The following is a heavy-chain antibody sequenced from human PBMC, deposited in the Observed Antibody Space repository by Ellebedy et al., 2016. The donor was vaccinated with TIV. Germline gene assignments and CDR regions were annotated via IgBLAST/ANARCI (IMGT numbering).Heavy chain of an antibody. V-gene: IGHV1-8*01. CDR1: GYTLTSYD. CDR3: ARGGYSYPEDLDY. D-gene: IGHD5-18*01. CDR2: INPNSGNT. Sequence: AASVKVSCKASGYTLTSYDVNWVRQAAGQGLEWMGWINPNSGNTDYAQKFQDRVTMTRDTSTNTAFMELYSLSFEDTAVYYCARGGYSYPEDLDYWGQGTLVTVSS. J-gene: IGHJ4*02.